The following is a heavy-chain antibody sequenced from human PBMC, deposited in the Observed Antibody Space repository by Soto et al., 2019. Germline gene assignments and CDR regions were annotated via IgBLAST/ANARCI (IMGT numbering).Heavy chain of an antibody. CDR2: ISAYNGNT. V-gene: IGHV1-18*01. Sequence: QVQLVQSGAEVKKPGASVKVSCKASGYTFTSYGISWVRQAPGQGLEWMGWISAYNGNTNYAKKLQGRVTMTTDTYTSKAYVELRSLRSDDTAGYYCASLASAVAGSYDAFDIWGQGTMVTVSS. CDR3: ASLASAVAGSYDAFDI. D-gene: IGHD6-19*01. CDR1: GYTFTSYG. J-gene: IGHJ3*02.